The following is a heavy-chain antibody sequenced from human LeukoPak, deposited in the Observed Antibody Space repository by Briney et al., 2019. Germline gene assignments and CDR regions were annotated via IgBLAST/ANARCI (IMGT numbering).Heavy chain of an antibody. J-gene: IGHJ4*02. D-gene: IGHD2-2*01. Sequence: GGALRLSCTASGFTFGDYAMSWVRQAPGKGVGGVGLIRSKAYGGTTEYAASVKGRFTISRDDSKSIAYLQMNSLKTEDTAVYYCTRGRCSSTSCYSYFDYWGQGTLVTVSS. CDR3: TRGRCSSTSCYSYFDY. V-gene: IGHV3-49*04. CDR1: GFTFGDYA. CDR2: IRSKAYGGTT.